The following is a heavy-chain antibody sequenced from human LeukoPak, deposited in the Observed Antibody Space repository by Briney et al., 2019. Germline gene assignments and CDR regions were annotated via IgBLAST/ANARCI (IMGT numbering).Heavy chain of an antibody. D-gene: IGHD3-10*01. CDR1: GFTFSSYW. V-gene: IGHV3-7*01. CDR2: IKQDGSEK. Sequence: GGSLRLSCAASGFTFSSYWMSWVRQAPGKGLEWVANIKQDGSEKYYVDSVKGRFTISRDNAKNSLYLQMNSLRAEDTAVYYCARDGRHYYGSGNYYSKDAFDIWGQGTMVTVSS. J-gene: IGHJ3*02. CDR3: ARDGRHYYGSGNYYSKDAFDI.